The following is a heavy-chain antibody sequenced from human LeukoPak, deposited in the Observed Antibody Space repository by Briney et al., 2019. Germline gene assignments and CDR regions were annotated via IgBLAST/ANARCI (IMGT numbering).Heavy chain of an antibody. CDR1: GFTFSSYA. CDR3: AREGRAAAGPYYYYGMDV. J-gene: IGHJ6*02. V-gene: IGHV3-23*01. Sequence: GESLRLSCAASGFTFSSYAMTWVRQTPGKGLEGVSSISGSGADTYYADSVKGRFTISRDNAKNSLYLQMNSLRAEDTAVYYCAREGRAAAGPYYYYGMDVWGQGTTVTVSS. D-gene: IGHD6-13*01. CDR2: ISGSGADT.